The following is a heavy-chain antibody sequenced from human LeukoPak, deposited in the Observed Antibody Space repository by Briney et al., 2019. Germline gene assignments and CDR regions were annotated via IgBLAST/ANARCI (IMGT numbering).Heavy chain of an antibody. D-gene: IGHD2-2*01. J-gene: IGHJ3*02. CDR3: ARRVVPAAMHAFDI. V-gene: IGHV4-59*01. Sequence: SETPSLTRTLSGGSISSYYWRWIRQPPRKGLEWIGYIYYSGSTNYNPSLKSRVTISVDTSKNQFSLKLSSVTAADTAVYYCARRVVPAAMHAFDIWGQGTMVTVSS. CDR1: GGSISSYY. CDR2: IYYSGST.